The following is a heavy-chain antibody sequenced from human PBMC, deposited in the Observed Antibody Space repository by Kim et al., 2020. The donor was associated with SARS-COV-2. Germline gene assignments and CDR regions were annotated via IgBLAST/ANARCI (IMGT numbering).Heavy chain of an antibody. CDR3: ARGEQRALGYYYYGMDV. V-gene: IGHV1-69*13. J-gene: IGHJ6*02. Sequence: SVKVSCKASGGTFSSYAISWVRQAPGQGLEWMGGIIPIFGTANYAQKFQGRVTITADESTSTAYMELSSLRSEDTAVYYCARGEQRALGYYYYGMDVWGQGTTVTVSS. CDR1: GGTFSSYA. CDR2: IIPIFGTA. D-gene: IGHD6-13*01.